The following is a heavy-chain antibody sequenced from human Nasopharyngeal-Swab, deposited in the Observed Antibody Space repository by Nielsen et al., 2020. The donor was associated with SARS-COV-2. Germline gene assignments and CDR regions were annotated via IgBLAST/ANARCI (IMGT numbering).Heavy chain of an antibody. D-gene: IGHD6-13*01. J-gene: IGHJ4*02. Sequence: GESLKISCAASGFTFSSYAMSWVRQAPGKGLEWVSAISGSGGSTYYADSVKGRFTISRDNSKNTLYLQMNSLRAEDTAVYYCAKLVESGIAAAATYYFDYWGQGTLVTVSS. CDR2: ISGSGGST. CDR3: AKLVESGIAAAATYYFDY. CDR1: GFTFSSYA. V-gene: IGHV3-23*01.